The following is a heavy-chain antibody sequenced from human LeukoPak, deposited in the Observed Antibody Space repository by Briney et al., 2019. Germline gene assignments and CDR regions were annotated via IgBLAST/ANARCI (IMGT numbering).Heavy chain of an antibody. V-gene: IGHV5-51*01. J-gene: IGHJ4*02. CDR3: ARGSGSYHTAYMN. Sequence: GESLKIPCKGSGYSFTSYWIGWVRQMPGEGLEWMGIIYPGDSDTRYSPSFQGQVTISADKSISTAYLQWSSLEASDTAMYYCARGSGSYHTAYMNWGQGTLVTVSS. CDR1: GYSFTSYW. D-gene: IGHD1-26*01. CDR2: IYPGDSDT.